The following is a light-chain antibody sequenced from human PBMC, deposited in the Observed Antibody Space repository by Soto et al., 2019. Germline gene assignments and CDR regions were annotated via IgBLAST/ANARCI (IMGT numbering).Light chain of an antibody. J-gene: IGKJ1*01. V-gene: IGKV3-11*01. CDR3: QHRSSWPWT. Sequence: EILLTQSPATLSLSPGERATLSCRASQSVSSSLAWYQQKPGQAPRLLIYDASTRATGIPGRFSGSGSGTDFTITISNLEHEDSVVYYCQHRSSWPWTFGQGAKVEIK. CDR2: DAS. CDR1: QSVSSS.